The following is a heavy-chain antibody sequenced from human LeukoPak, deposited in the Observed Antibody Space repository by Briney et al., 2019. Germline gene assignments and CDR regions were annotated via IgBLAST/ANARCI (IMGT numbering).Heavy chain of an antibody. CDR2: INHSGST. V-gene: IGHV4-34*01. CDR3: AASYYDFWRGYYNLDY. Sequence: SETLSLTCAVYGGSFSGYYWSWIRQPPGKGLEWIGEINHSGSTNYNPSLKSRVTISVDTSKNQFSLKLSSVTAADTAVYYCAASYYDFWRGYYNLDYWGQGTLVTVSS. D-gene: IGHD3-3*01. J-gene: IGHJ4*02. CDR1: GGSFSGYY.